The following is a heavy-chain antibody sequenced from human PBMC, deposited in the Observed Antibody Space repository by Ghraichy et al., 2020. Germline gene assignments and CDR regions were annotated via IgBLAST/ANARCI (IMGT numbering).Heavy chain of an antibody. CDR3: ARQGSLDFWSGYYYYYGMDV. V-gene: IGHV5-51*01. CDR1: GYSFTSYW. D-gene: IGHD3-3*01. CDR2: IYPGDSDT. Sequence: GESLNISCKGSGYSFTSYWIGWVRQMPGKGLEWMGIIYPGDSDTRYSPSFQGQVTISADKSISTAYLQWSSLKASDTAMYYCARQGSLDFWSGYYYYYGMDVWGQGTTVTVSS. J-gene: IGHJ6*02.